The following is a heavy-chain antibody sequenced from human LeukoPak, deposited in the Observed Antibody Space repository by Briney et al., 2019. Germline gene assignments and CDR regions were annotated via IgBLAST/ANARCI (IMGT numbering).Heavy chain of an antibody. CDR1: GFTFSNYE. Sequence: GGSLRLSCAASGFTFSNYEMNWVRQAPGKGLEWVLYITSSGSTIYYAASVKGRFTISRDNAKNSLYLQMNSLRAEDTAVYYCARDSRDILTGYLSGMDVWGKGTTVTVSS. CDR2: ITSSGSTI. D-gene: IGHD3-9*01. J-gene: IGHJ6*04. CDR3: ARDSRDILTGYLSGMDV. V-gene: IGHV3-48*03.